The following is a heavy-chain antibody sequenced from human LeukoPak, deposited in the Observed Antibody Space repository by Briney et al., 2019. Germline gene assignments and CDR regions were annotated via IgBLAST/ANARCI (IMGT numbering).Heavy chain of an antibody. CDR3: ARTGDYYDSSGYYPFDY. D-gene: IGHD3-22*01. V-gene: IGHV4-59*01. J-gene: IGHJ4*02. Sequence: SETLSLTCSVSGGSISSYYWSWIRQPPGKGLEWIGYIYYSGSTNYNLSLKSRVTISVDTSKNQFSLKLSSVTAADTAVYYCARTGDYYDSSGYYPFDYWGQGTLVTVSS. CDR1: GGSISSYY. CDR2: IYYSGST.